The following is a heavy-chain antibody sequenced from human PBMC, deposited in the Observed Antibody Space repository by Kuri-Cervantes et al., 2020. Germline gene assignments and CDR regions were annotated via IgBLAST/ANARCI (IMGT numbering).Heavy chain of an antibody. Sequence: SETLSLTCTVSGGSINSYYWSWIRQPPGKGPEWIGYSYYIGTTNYNPSLKSRVTISVDTSNNQFSLKLSSVTAADTAVYYCARLGYCSGGSCQNEAFDIWGQGTTVTVSS. D-gene: IGHD2-15*01. CDR2: SYYIGTT. J-gene: IGHJ3*02. V-gene: IGHV4-59*01. CDR3: ARLGYCSGGSCQNEAFDI. CDR1: GGSINSYY.